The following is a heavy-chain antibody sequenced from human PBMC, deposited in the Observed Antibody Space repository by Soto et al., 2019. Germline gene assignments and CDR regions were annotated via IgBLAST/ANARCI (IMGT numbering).Heavy chain of an antibody. CDR1: GFSVSSSH. J-gene: IGHJ5*02. CDR3: ARLGPYNSGSSSFRYNWFDP. V-gene: IGHV3-53*01. D-gene: IGHD3-10*01. CDR2: IYSGGST. Sequence: EVQLVDSGGGLIQPGGSLRLSCAASGFSVSSSHRSWVRQAPGKGLEWVSVIYSGGSTYYAVSVKGRFTISRDNSKNTVYLQMKSLRAEDTAVYYCARLGPYNSGSSSFRYNWFDPWGQGTLVTVSS.